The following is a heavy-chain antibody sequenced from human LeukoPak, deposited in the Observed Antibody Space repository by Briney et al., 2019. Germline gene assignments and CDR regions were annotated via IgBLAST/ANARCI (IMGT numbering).Heavy chain of an antibody. V-gene: IGHV1-46*01. CDR2: INPSGGST. CDR3: AVKGYSSGWYVDY. J-gene: IGHJ4*02. D-gene: IGHD6-19*01. Sequence: ASVKVSCKASGYTFTSYYMHWVRQAPGQGLEWMGIINPSGGSTSYAQKFQGRVTMTRDMSTSTVYMELSRLRSDDTAVYYCAVKGYSSGWYVDYWGQGTLVIVSS. CDR1: GYTFTSYY.